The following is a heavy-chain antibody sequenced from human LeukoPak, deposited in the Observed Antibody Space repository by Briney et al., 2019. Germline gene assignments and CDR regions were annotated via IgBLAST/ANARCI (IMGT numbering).Heavy chain of an antibody. CDR1: GFTFSSYG. V-gene: IGHV3-33*01. D-gene: IGHD2-2*01. J-gene: IGHJ6*02. CDR3: ARERHCSSTSCYHYYYYSMDV. CDR2: IWYDGSNK. Sequence: GGSLRLSCAASGFTFSSYGMHWVRQAPGKGLEWVAVIWYDGSNKYYADSVKGRFTISRDNSKNTLYLQMNSLRAEDTAVYYCARERHCSSTSCYHYYYYSMDVWGQGTTVTVSS.